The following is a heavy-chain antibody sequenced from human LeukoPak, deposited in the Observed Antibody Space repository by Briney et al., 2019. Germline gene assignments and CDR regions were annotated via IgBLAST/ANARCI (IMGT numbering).Heavy chain of an antibody. D-gene: IGHD3-10*01. CDR3: ARYKPKISLVRYYFDY. Sequence: GGSLRLSCVASGFTFSDYYMSWIRQAPGKGLEWVSYISSSGSTIYYADSVKGRFTISRDNAKNSLYLQMNSLRAEDTAVYYCARYKPKISLVRYYFDYWGQGTLVTVSS. CDR1: GFTFSDYY. V-gene: IGHV3-11*01. J-gene: IGHJ4*02. CDR2: ISSSGSTI.